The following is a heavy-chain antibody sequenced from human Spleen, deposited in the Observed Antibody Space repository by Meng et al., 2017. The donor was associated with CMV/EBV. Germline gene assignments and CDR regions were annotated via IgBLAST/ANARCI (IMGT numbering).Heavy chain of an antibody. CDR2: ISDYKSNT. J-gene: IGHJ4*02. CDR1: GYTFTSYG. Sequence: QVQMVQSGAGVMKPGASLNVSCKVSGYTFTSYGMSWVRQAPGKGLEWMGWISDYKSNTNNAPKLQGRVTMITDTDTRIAYMVPRVLGSDTAVFYCWARDSSHLGPLDYWGQGTLVTVSS. CDR3: ARDSSHLGPLDY. D-gene: IGHD6-13*01. V-gene: IGHV1-18*01.